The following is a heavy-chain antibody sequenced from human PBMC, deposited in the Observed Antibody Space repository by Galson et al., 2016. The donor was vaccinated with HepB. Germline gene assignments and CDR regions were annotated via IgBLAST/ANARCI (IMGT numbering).Heavy chain of an antibody. V-gene: IGHV4-31*03. CDR2: INYSGST. CDR1: GGSISRGAYY. Sequence: TLSLTCTVSGGSISRGAYYWTWIRQHPGKGLEWIGYINYSGSTYYNPSLKSRLTISRDTSKNQFSLELTSVTAADTAVYYCARDVGDFLTGYQGAFDFWGQGTMVSVSS. D-gene: IGHD3-9*01. J-gene: IGHJ3*01. CDR3: ARDVGDFLTGYQGAFDF.